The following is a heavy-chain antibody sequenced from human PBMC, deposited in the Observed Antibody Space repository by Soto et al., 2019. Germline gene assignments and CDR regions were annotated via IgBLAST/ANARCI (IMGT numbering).Heavy chain of an antibody. V-gene: IGHV3-23*01. D-gene: IGHD1-7*01. CDR2: ISGSGGST. J-gene: IGHJ1*01. CDR3: AKDLKLQLRHGYFHH. Sequence: VGSLRLSCASSVFTFSSYAMSCVRHSPGKWLEWVSAISGSGGSTYYADSVKGRFTISRDNSKNTLYLQMNSLRAEDTAVYYCAKDLKLQLRHGYFHHWGQGTQVIVS. CDR1: VFTFSSYA.